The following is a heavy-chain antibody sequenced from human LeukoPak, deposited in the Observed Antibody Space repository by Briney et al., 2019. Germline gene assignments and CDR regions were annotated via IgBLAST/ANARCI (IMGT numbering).Heavy chain of an antibody. Sequence: GGSLRLSCAASGFTFSNAWMSWVRQAPGKGLEWVGRIKSKTDGGTTDYAAPVKGRFTISRDDSKSTLYLQMNSLKTEDTAVYYCTTSYNWNDYDGMDVWGQGTTVTVSS. D-gene: IGHD1-1*01. V-gene: IGHV3-15*01. CDR3: TTSYNWNDYDGMDV. CDR2: IKSKTDGGTT. CDR1: GFTFSNAW. J-gene: IGHJ6*02.